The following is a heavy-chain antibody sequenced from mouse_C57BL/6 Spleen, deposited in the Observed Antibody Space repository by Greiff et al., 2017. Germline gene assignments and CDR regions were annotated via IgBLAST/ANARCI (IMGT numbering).Heavy chain of an antibody. V-gene: IGHV1-39*01. D-gene: IGHD1-1*01. CDR2: INPNYGTT. CDR3: AREGDYYGSSYAMDY. J-gene: IGHJ4*01. CDR1: GYSFTDYN. Sequence: ESGPELVKPGASVKISCKASGYSFTDYNMHWVKQSNGKSLEWIGVINPNYGTTSYNQKFKGKATLTVDQSSSTAYMQLNSLTSEDSAVYYGAREGDYYGSSYAMDYWGQGTSVTVSS.